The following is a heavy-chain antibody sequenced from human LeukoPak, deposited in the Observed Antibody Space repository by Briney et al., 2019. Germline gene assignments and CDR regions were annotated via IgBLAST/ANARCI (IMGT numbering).Heavy chain of an antibody. D-gene: IGHD6-13*01. J-gene: IGHJ4*02. CDR2: IIPIFCTA. CDR1: GGTFRSYA. V-gene: IGHV1-69*13. Sequence: SVKVSCKASGGTFRSYAISWVRQAPGQGLEWMGGIIPIFCTANYAQKFQGRVTIPADESTSTPYIELSSLRSEDTAVYYCARDSQQLDDPYFDYWGQGTLVTVSS. CDR3: ARDSQQLDDPYFDY.